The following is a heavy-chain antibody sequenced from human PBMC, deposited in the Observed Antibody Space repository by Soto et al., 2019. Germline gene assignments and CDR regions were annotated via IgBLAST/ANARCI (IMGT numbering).Heavy chain of an antibody. J-gene: IGHJ4*02. CDR3: ARGIQLWLRRINNGYSG. Sequence: QVQLVQSGAEVKKPESSVKVYCKAPGGTFSTYAISWVRQAPGQGLEWMGGIIPMFGTANYAQWFQDRVTITADESTNTVYMARSSLRSEDTAVYFCARGIQLWLRRINNGYSGWGQGTLVTVSS. CDR1: GGTFSTYA. CDR2: IIPMFGTA. D-gene: IGHD5-18*01. V-gene: IGHV1-69*12.